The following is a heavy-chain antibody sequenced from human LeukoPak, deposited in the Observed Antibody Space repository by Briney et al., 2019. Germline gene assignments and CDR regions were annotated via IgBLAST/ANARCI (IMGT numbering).Heavy chain of an antibody. V-gene: IGHV3-74*01. J-gene: IGHJ5*02. D-gene: IGHD2-2*01. Sequence: GGSLRLSCAASGYTFRSYWMHWVRQAPGKGLEWVSRINSDGSSTSYADSVKGRFTISRDNAKNTLYLQMNSLRAEDTAVYYCARGVGYCSSTSCYWWFDPWGQGTLVIVSS. CDR2: INSDGSST. CDR1: GYTFRSYW. CDR3: ARGVGYCSSTSCYWWFDP.